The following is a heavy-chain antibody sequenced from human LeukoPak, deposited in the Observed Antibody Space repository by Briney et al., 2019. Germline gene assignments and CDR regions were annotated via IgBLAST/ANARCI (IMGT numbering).Heavy chain of an antibody. CDR1: GFTFSSHP. V-gene: IGHV3-64*02. CDR3: AREIYRFGSISLDY. D-gene: IGHD2-15*01. Sequence: GGSPRLSCAASGFTFSSHPMHWVRQAPGKGLEYVSVISPDWHSTFYADSLKGRFTISRDNSKNPLYLQMASLRPEDMAIYYCAREIYRFGSISLDYWGQGTLVTVSS. CDR2: ISPDWHST. J-gene: IGHJ4*02.